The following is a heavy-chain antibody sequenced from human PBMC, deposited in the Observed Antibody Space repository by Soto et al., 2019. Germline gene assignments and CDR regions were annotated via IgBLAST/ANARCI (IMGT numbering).Heavy chain of an antibody. CDR1: GFTFSSYA. J-gene: IGHJ3*02. D-gene: IGHD1-26*01. CDR3: ARGVRGVTVNVGARQAVDS. V-gene: IGHV3-30-3*01. CDR2: ISYDGSNK. Sequence: QVQLVESGGGVVQPGRSLRLSCAASGFTFSSYAMHWVRQAPGKGLEWVAVISYDGSNKYYADSVKGRFTISRDKSKNTLYLPMNRRSGAGTAVDYCARGVRGVTVNVGARQAVDSWGQGTMFTVSS.